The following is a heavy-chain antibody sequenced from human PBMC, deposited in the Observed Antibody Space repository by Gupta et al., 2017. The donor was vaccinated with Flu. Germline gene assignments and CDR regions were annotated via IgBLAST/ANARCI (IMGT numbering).Heavy chain of an antibody. D-gene: IGHD1-1*01. J-gene: IGHJ4*02. CDR3: AGRRDGYNLGVDY. CDR1: GGPITNTLYY. CDR2: IPHSGET. Sequence: QLQLQESGPGLVKPSETLSLTCSVSGGPITNTLYYWGCIRQTPGQGLEWIGSIPHSGETCYNPSLKGRATMSLDTSKNQLSLNVNYVKVEDTAVYYCAGRRDGYNLGVDYWGQGSLVTVSS. V-gene: IGHV4-39*01.